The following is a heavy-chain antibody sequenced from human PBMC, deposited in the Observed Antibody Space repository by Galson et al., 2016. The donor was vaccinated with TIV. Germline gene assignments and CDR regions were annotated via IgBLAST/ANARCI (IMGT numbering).Heavy chain of an antibody. V-gene: IGHV3-74*03. CDR2: INSDGNRR. D-gene: IGHD6-13*01. J-gene: IGHJ5*02. CDR3: SRGVGRAIAAAGFRWLDP. CDR1: GFTFSSHW. Sequence: SLRLSCAASGFTFSSHWMHWVRQRPGKGLVWVSRINSDGNRRTYADSVKGRFTISRDNAKNILYLQLNSLRVEDTAVYYCSRGVGRAIAAAGFRWLDPWGQGTQVIVSS.